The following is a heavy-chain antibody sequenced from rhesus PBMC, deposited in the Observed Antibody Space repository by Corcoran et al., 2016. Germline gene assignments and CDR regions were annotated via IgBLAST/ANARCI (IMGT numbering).Heavy chain of an antibody. Sequence: QVQLQESGPGVVKPSAPLSLTRAVPGGPIRDSYRRSWIRQPPGKGLEWIGYIYGSSTSTNYNPSLKSRVTISKDTSKNQFSLKLSSVTAADTAVYYCAPEEGSGSWNGYWGQGVLVTVSS. CDR1: GGPIRDSYR. CDR2: IYGSSTST. CDR3: APEEGSGSWNGY. V-gene: IGHV4S10*01. D-gene: IGHD6-25*01. J-gene: IGHJ4*01.